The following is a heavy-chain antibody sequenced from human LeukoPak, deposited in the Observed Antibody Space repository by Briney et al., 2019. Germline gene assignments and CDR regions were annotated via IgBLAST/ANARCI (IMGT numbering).Heavy chain of an antibody. CDR1: GFTFSNYA. Sequence: PGGSLRLSCAASGFTFSNYAMSWVRQAPGKGLQWVSGISSSGEYTYYADSVRGRFTISRDNSKNTLYLQLNSLRVEDTAIYYCAKEIYAYGSRGSDYWGQGTLVTVSS. V-gene: IGHV3-23*01. D-gene: IGHD3-10*01. CDR2: ISSSGEYT. CDR3: AKEIYAYGSRGSDY. J-gene: IGHJ4*02.